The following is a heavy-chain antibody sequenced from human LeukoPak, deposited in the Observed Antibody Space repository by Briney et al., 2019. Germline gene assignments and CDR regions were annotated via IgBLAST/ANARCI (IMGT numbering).Heavy chain of an antibody. CDR1: GGTFSSYA. Sequence: GASVKVSCKASGGTFSSYAISWVRQAPGQGLEWMGGIIPIFGTANYAQKFRGRVTITADESTSTAYMELSSLRSEDTAVYYCARSQYCSSTSCPVGYWGQGTLVTVSS. CDR2: IIPIFGTA. CDR3: ARSQYCSSTSCPVGY. D-gene: IGHD2-2*01. J-gene: IGHJ4*02. V-gene: IGHV1-69*13.